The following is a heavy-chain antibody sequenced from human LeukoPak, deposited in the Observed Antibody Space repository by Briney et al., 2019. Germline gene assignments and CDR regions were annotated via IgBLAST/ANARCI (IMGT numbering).Heavy chain of an antibody. D-gene: IGHD2-2*01. CDR1: GFTFTSYG. J-gene: IGHJ4*02. CDR2: IWSDGSRK. CDR3: ERDRTAMHYSDY. V-gene: IGHV3-33*01. Sequence: GGSLRLSCAASGFTFTSYGMHWVRQAPGKGLEWVALIWSDGSRKYYADSMKGRFTISIDNAKSTMYLQMDSLRAEDTAVYYCERDRTAMHYSDYWGQGTLVTVSS.